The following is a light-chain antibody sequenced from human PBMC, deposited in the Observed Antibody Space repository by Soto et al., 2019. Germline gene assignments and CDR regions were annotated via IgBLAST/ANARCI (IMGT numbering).Light chain of an antibody. CDR3: QQYGRSLWT. V-gene: IGKV3-20*01. CDR2: GAS. CDR1: QSVNSRY. Sequence: EIVLTQSPGSLSLSPGERATLSCRASQSVNSRYLAWYQQKPGQAPRLLIYGASSRATGIPDRFSGSGSETDFTLTISRLEPEDFAVYFCQQYGRSLWTFGQGTKVEVK. J-gene: IGKJ1*01.